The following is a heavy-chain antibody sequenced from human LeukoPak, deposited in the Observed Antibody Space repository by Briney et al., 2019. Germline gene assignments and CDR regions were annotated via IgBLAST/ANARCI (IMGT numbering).Heavy chain of an antibody. CDR2: IYYSGST. Sequence: SETLSLTCTVSGGSISSYYWNWIRQPPGKGLEWIGHIYYSGSTNYNPSLKSRVTISVDTSKNQFSLKLSSVTAADTAVYYCARGDDYVWGSYRDWGQGTLVTVSS. V-gene: IGHV4-59*01. J-gene: IGHJ4*02. D-gene: IGHD3-16*02. CDR3: ARGDDYVWGSYRD. CDR1: GGSISSYY.